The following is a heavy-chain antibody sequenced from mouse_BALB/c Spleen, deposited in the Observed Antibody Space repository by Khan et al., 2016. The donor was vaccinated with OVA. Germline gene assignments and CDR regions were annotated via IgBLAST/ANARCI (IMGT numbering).Heavy chain of an antibody. Sequence: VELVESGPELVKPGASVKMSCKASGYSFTDYIISWVKRRTGQGLQWIGEIYPGSGSIYSNEKFKGKATLTADKSSNTAYMQLSSLTSEDSAVYFGARRDYGSSYPGFVYWGQGTLVTVAA. D-gene: IGHD1-1*01. CDR3: ARRDYGSSYPGFVY. CDR1: GYSFTDYI. CDR2: IYPGSGSI. J-gene: IGHJ3*01. V-gene: IGHV1-77*01.